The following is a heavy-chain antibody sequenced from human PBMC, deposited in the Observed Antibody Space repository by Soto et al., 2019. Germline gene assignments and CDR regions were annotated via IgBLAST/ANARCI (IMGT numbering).Heavy chain of an antibody. V-gene: IGHV1-69*13. CDR3: ARDCSGGSCYDY. Sequence: SVKVSCKASVGTFSSYAISWVRQAPGQGLEWMGGIIPIFGTANYAQKFQGRVTITADESTSTAYMELSSLRSEDTAVYYCARDCSGGSCYDYWGQGTLVTVSS. CDR1: VGTFSSYA. J-gene: IGHJ4*02. D-gene: IGHD2-15*01. CDR2: IIPIFGTA.